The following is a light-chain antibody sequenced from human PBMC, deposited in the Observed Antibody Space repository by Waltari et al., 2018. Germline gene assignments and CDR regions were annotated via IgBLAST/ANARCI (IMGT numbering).Light chain of an antibody. CDR2: DAS. J-gene: IGKJ3*01. Sequence: EVVLTQSPATLSLSPGERATLSCRASERVSNYLAWYQQKPGQAPTLLIYDASTRATGIPARFSGSGSGTDFTLSISSLEPEDFAVYYCQLRYKWPPIFTFGPGTKVHIK. CDR1: ERVSNY. CDR3: QLRYKWPPIFT. V-gene: IGKV3-11*01.